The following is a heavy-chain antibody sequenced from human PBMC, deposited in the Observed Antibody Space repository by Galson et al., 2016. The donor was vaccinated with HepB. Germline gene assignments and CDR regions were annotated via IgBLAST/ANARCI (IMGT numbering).Heavy chain of an antibody. CDR1: GFSLSTSGMC. D-gene: IGHD4-17*01. Sequence: PALVKPTQTLTLTCTFSGFSLSTSGMCVTWIRQPPGKALEWLALIDWDDDKYYGTSLKTRLTISRDTSENQVVLTMTNMDPVDTAKYYCARSPWCSGSDYGVSFDYWGQGTLVTVSS. V-gene: IGHV2-70*01. J-gene: IGHJ4*02. CDR2: IDWDDDK. CDR3: ARSPWCSGSDYGVSFDY.